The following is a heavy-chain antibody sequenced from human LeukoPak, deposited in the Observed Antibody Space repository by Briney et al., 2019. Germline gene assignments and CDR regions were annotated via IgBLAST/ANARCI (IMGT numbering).Heavy chain of an antibody. CDR1: GGTFSSYA. V-gene: IGHV1-69*13. CDR3: ARKRAYCGGDCYSPFDY. CDR2: IIPIFGTA. J-gene: IGHJ4*02. D-gene: IGHD2-21*02. Sequence: ASVKVSCKASGGTFSSYAISWVRQAPGQGLEWMGGIIPIFGTANYAQKFQGRVTITADESTSTAYVELSSLRSEDTAVYYCARKRAYCGGDCYSPFDYWGQGTLVTVSS.